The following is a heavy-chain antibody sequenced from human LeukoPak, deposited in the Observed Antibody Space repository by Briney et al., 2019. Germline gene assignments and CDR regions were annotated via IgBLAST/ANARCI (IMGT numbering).Heavy chain of an antibody. CDR2: INHSGST. D-gene: IGHD6-13*01. Sequence: SETLSLTCAVYGGSFSGYYWSWIRQPPGKGLEWIGEINHSGSTNYNPSLKSRVTISVDTSKNQFSLKLSSVTAADTAVYYCARGMEAPKQQLVYYFDYWGLGTLVTVSS. J-gene: IGHJ4*02. V-gene: IGHV4-34*01. CDR1: GGSFSGYY. CDR3: ARGMEAPKQQLVYYFDY.